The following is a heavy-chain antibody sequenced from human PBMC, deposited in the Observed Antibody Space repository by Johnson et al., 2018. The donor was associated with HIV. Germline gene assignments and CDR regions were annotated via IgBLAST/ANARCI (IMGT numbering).Heavy chain of an antibody. J-gene: IGHJ3*01. CDR2: ISWNSGSI. Sequence: VQLVESGGGLVQPGGSLRLSCAASGFTFSSYWMHWVRQAPGKGLVWVSGISWNSGSIGYADSVKGRFTISRDNSRNTVYLQMRNLRTEETAVYYCAKGEAQEGWIQLGSYAFDFWGRGTMVIVSS. CDR3: AKGEAQEGWIQLGSYAFDF. CDR1: GFTFSSYW. V-gene: IGHV3-74*02. D-gene: IGHD5-12*01.